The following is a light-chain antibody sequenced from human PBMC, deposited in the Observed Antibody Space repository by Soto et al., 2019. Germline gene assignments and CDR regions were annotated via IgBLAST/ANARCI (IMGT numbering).Light chain of an antibody. CDR1: QSVSSSD. Sequence: EIVLTQSPGTLSLSPGERATLSCRASQSVSSSDLAWYQQKPGQAPKLLINGASSRATGIPDRFSGSGSGTDFSLTISRLEPEDFAVYYCQQYGGSPRITFGQGTRLEIK. CDR3: QQYGGSPRIT. CDR2: GAS. V-gene: IGKV3-20*01. J-gene: IGKJ5*01.